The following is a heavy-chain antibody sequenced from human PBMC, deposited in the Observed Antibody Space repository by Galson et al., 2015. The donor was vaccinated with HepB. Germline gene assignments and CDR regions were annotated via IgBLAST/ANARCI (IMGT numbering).Heavy chain of an antibody. Sequence: VRQAPGKGLEWVAVIWDDGSNKYYADSVKGRFTIPRDNSKNTLYLQMNSLRAEDTAVYYCAKETVGGGGFDYWGQGTLVSVSS. V-gene: IGHV3-33*06. J-gene: IGHJ4*02. CDR3: AKETVGGGGFDY. CDR2: IWDDGSNK. D-gene: IGHD1-14*01.